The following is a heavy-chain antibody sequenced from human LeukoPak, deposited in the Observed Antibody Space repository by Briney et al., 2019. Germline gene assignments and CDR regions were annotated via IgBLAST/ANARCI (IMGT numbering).Heavy chain of an antibody. CDR3: ARMGGYSGYATY. CDR1: GGSISTYY. CDR2: IHYSGST. D-gene: IGHD5-12*01. V-gene: IGHV4-59*08. Sequence: PETLSLTFLVAGGSISTYYWSWIRQPPGKGLEWIGYIHYSGSTNYNPSLKSRVTISVVTTKNQFSLRRSSVTAADTAVYYCARMGGYSGYATYWGQGNLVTVSS. J-gene: IGHJ4*02.